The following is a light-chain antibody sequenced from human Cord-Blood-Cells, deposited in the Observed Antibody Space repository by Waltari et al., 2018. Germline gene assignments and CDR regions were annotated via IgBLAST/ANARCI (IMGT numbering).Light chain of an antibody. Sequence: QSALTQPAPVSGSPGQSITIPCTGTSSDVGGYNYVSWYQQHPGKAPKLMIYDVSNRSSGVSNRFSGSKSGNTASLTISGLQAEDEADYYCSSYTSSSTVFGGGTKLTVL. CDR2: DVS. V-gene: IGLV2-14*01. CDR1: SSDVGGYNY. CDR3: SSYTSSSTV. J-gene: IGLJ2*01.